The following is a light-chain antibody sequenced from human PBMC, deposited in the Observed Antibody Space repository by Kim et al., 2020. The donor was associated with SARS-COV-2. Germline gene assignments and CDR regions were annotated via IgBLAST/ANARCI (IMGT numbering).Light chain of an antibody. CDR2: EVS. Sequence: QSALTQPASVSGSPGQSITISCTGTRSDVGNYNLVSWYQQHPGKAPKLMIYEVSKRPSGVSNRFSGSKSGNTASLTISGLQAEDEADYYCCSYAGSSTPYVFGTGTKVTVL. J-gene: IGLJ1*01. V-gene: IGLV2-23*02. CDR3: CSYAGSSTPYV. CDR1: RSDVGNYNL.